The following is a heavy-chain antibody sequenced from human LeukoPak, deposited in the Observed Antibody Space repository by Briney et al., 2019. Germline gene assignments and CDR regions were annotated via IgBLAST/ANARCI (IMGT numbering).Heavy chain of an antibody. V-gene: IGHV3-11*04. Sequence: RSGGSLRLSCAASGFTFSDYYMSWIRQAPGKGLEWVSYISSTGNTIYYADSVKGRFTISRDNAKSSLYLRMNSLRAEDTAVYYCARDSSGNFIPDYFDYWGQGTLVTVSS. CDR1: GFTFSDYY. J-gene: IGHJ4*02. CDR2: ISSTGNTI. CDR3: ARDSSGNFIPDYFDY. D-gene: IGHD3-10*01.